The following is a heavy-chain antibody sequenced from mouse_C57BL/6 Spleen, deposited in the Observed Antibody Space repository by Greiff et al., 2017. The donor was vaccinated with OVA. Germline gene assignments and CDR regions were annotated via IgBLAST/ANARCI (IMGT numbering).Heavy chain of an antibody. D-gene: IGHD4-1*01. V-gene: IGHV1-66*01. Sequence: QVQLQQSGPELVKPGASVKISCKASGYSFTSYYIHWVKQRPGQGLEWIGWISPGSGNTKYNEKFKGKATLTADTSSSTAYMQLSSLTSEDSAVYYCARGDWDGGYFDYWGQGTTLTVSS. CDR3: ARGDWDGGYFDY. CDR1: GYSFTSYY. CDR2: ISPGSGNT. J-gene: IGHJ2*01.